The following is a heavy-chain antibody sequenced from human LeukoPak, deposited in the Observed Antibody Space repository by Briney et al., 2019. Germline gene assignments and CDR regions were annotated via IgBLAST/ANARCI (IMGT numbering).Heavy chain of an antibody. CDR1: GFTFTDYS. Sequence: GGSLRLSCAPSGFTFTDYSMNWVRQAPGKGLEWVSAISGSGDGTYYTNSVKGRFTISRDNSNYTLHLQMNSLRTEDTAIYYCAKPQRSIAVAGINWYFDLWGRGTLVTVSS. J-gene: IGHJ2*01. CDR3: AKPQRSIAVAGINWYFDL. V-gene: IGHV3-23*01. D-gene: IGHD6-19*01. CDR2: ISGSGDGT.